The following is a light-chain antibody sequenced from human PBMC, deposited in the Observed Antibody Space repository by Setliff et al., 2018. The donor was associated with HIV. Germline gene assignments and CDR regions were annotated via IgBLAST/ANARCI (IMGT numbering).Light chain of an antibody. Sequence: QSVLTQPASVSGSPGQSVTISCTGTSSDVGAYYYVSWYQQHPAKAPKLILYDVSNRPSGVSNRFSGSKSGNTASLTASGLQAEDEADYYCTSYAGSNNLGVFGTGTKVTVL. J-gene: IGLJ1*01. CDR1: SSDVGAYYY. V-gene: IGLV2-14*03. CDR2: DVS. CDR3: TSYAGSNNLGV.